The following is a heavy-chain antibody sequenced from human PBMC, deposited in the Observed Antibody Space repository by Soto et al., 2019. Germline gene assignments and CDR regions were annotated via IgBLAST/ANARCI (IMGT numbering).Heavy chain of an antibody. CDR3: ARDPTYDFWSGYPAGDYYYGMDV. CDR2: IIPIFGTA. J-gene: IGHJ6*02. D-gene: IGHD3-3*01. CDR1: GGTFSSYA. V-gene: IGHV1-69*06. Sequence: ASVKVSCKASGGTFSSYAISWVRQAPGQGLEWMGGIIPIFGTANYAQKFQGRVTITADKSTSTAYMELSSLRSEDTAVYYCARDPTYDFWSGYPAGDYYYGMDVWGQGTTVTVSS.